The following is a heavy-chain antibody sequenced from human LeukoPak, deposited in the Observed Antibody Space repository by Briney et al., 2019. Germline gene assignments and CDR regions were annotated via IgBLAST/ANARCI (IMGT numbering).Heavy chain of an antibody. V-gene: IGHV4-39*02. D-gene: IGHD1-26*01. J-gene: IGHJ4*02. CDR2: IYYSGST. Sequence: SETLSLTCTVSGGSISSSSYYWGWIRQPPGKGLEWIGSIYYSGSTYYNPSLKSRVTISVDTSKNQFSLKLSSVTAADTAVYYCARETEGIVGATIPNWGQGTLVTVSS. CDR3: ARETEGIVGATIPN. CDR1: GGSISSSSYY.